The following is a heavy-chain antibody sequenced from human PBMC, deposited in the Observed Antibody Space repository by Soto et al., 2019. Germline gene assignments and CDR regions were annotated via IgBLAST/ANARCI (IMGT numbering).Heavy chain of an antibody. J-gene: IGHJ6*04. CDR2: INHSGST. CDR3: ARSVYSGYELGWVDV. CDR1: GGSFSGYY. Sequence: QVQLQQWGAGLLKPSETLSLTCAVYGGSFSGYYWSWIRQPPGKGLEWIGEINHSGSTNYNPSLKSRVTISVDTSKNQFSLKLSSVTAAVTAVYYCARSVYSGYELGWVDVWGKGTTVTVSS. D-gene: IGHD5-12*01. V-gene: IGHV4-34*01.